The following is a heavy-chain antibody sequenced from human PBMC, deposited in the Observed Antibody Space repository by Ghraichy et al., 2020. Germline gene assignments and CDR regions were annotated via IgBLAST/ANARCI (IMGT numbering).Heavy chain of an antibody. CDR3: AKVMVRGAITDY. CDR2: ISYDAGNK. CDR1: GFTFSDFA. V-gene: IGHV3-30*18. J-gene: IGHJ4*02. D-gene: IGHD3-10*01. Sequence: LSLTCAASGFTFSDFAMHWVRQAPGKGLEWVAFISYDAGNKYYADSVKGRFTISRDNSKSTLFLQMNSLRADDTAVYYCAKVMVRGAITDYWGQGTPVIVSS.